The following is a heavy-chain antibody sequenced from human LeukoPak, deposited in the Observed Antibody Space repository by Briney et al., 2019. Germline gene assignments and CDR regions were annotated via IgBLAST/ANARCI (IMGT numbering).Heavy chain of an antibody. J-gene: IGHJ4*02. CDR2: INAGNGNT. Sequence: GASVKVSCKASGYTFTSYAIHWVRQAPGQRLEWMGWINAGNGNTKYSQKFQGRVTITRDTSASTAYMELSSLRSEDTAVYYCARYGSVVDTAIFDYWGQGTLSPSPQ. CDR1: GYTFTSYA. CDR3: ARYGSVVDTAIFDY. V-gene: IGHV1-3*01. D-gene: IGHD5-18*01.